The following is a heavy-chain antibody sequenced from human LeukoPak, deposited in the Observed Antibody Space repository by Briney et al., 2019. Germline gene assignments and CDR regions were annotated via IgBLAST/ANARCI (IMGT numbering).Heavy chain of an antibody. V-gene: IGHV3-7*01. Sequence: GGSLRLSCAASGFTFSNYWMTWVRQAPGKGLEWVANIRQDGSEIFYVDSVKGRFTISRDNARNSLYLQMNSLRAEDTAVYYCARTPDGVDYWGQGTLVTVSS. CDR2: IRQDGSEI. D-gene: IGHD3-10*01. CDR3: ARTPDGVDY. CDR1: GFTFSNYW. J-gene: IGHJ4*02.